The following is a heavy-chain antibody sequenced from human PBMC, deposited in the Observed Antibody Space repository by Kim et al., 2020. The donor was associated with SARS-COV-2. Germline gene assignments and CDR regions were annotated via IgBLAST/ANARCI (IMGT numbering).Heavy chain of an antibody. CDR1: GGSFSGYY. V-gene: IGHV4-34*01. CDR3: ARGPYDYVWGSYRSEGLVWIY. J-gene: IGHJ4*02. CDR2: INHSGST. D-gene: IGHD3-16*02. Sequence: SETLSLTCAVYGGSFSGYYWSWIRQPPGKGLEWIGEINHSGSTNYNPSLKSRVTISVDTSKNQFSLKLSSVTAADTAVYYCARGPYDYVWGSYRSEGLVWIYWGQGTLVTVSS.